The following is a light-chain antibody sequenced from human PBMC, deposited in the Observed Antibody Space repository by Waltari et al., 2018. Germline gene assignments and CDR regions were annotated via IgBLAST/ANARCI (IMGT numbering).Light chain of an antibody. J-gene: IGKJ1*01. Sequence: DVVMTQSPLSLSVTLGQPASISCRSSQSLLHSDGNTYLNWFHQGPGQSPGRLIFRAFYRDSGVPERFTGSGSGTDFTLEISRVEAEDVGIYYGMQGSQWPPWTFGQGTKVEIK. CDR2: RAF. CDR3: MQGSQWPPWT. CDR1: QSLLHSDGNTY. V-gene: IGKV2-30*02.